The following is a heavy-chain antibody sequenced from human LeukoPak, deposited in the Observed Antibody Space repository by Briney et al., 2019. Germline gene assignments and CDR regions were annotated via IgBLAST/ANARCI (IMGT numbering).Heavy chain of an antibody. CDR3: ARFDPHLVSGTPGDY. CDR2: IYSGDSDT. CDR1: GYSFTRYW. Sequence: GESLKISCKGSGYSFTRYWTAWVRQMPGKGLDWMGMIYSGDSDTRYSPSFQGQVTVSADKSISTAYLQWSSLKASDTAMYFCARFDPHLVSGTPGDYWGQGTVVTVSS. D-gene: IGHD2-15*01. V-gene: IGHV5-51*01. J-gene: IGHJ4*02.